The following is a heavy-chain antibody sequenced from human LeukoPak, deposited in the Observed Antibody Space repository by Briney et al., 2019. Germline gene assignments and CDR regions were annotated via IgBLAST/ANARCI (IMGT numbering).Heavy chain of an antibody. CDR3: ARGGQLGGGYYYYYMDV. V-gene: IGHV4-34*01. J-gene: IGHJ6*03. CDR1: GGSFSGYY. D-gene: IGHD6-6*01. CDR2: IYHSGST. Sequence: SETLSLTCAVYGGSFSGYYWSWIRQPPGKGLEWIGYIYHSGSTYYNPSLKSRVTISVDRSKNQFSLKLSSVTAADTAVYYCARGGQLGGGYYYYYMDVWGKGTTVTVSS.